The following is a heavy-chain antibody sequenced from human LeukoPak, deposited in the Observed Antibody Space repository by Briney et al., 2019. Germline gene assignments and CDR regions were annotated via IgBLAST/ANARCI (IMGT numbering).Heavy chain of an antibody. CDR1: GGSVSSGSYY. CDR2: IYYNGST. D-gene: IGHD1-26*01. Sequence: SETLSLTCTVSGGSVSSGSYYWSWIRQPPGKGLEWIGYIYYNGSTNYNPSLKSRVTISVDTSKNQFSLKLSSVTAADTAVYYCARVRELLPSYNWFDPWGQGTLVTVSS. J-gene: IGHJ5*02. CDR3: ARVRELLPSYNWFDP. V-gene: IGHV4-61*01.